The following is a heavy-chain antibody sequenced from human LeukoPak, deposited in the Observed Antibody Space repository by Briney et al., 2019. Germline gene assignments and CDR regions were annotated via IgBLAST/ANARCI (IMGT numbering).Heavy chain of an antibody. D-gene: IGHD1-26*01. Sequence: PSETLSLTCAVYGGSFSGYYWSWIRQPPGKGLEWIGEINHSGSTNYNPSLKSRVIISVDTSKNQFSLKLSSVTAADTAVYYCARDLGELLIDYWGQGTLVTVSS. CDR3: ARDLGELLIDY. CDR2: INHSGST. J-gene: IGHJ4*02. V-gene: IGHV4-34*01. CDR1: GGSFSGYY.